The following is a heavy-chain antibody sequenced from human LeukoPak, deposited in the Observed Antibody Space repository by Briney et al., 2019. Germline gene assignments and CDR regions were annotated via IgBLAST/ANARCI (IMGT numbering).Heavy chain of an antibody. CDR1: GFTFSDYY. CDR3: ARSRYCSGGSCYIFDY. D-gene: IGHD2-15*01. Sequence: GGSLRLSCAASGFTFSDYYISWIRQAPGKGLEWVSYISSSSSYTNYADSVKGRFTISRDNAKNSLYLQMNSLRAEDTAVYYCARSRYCSGGSCYIFDYWGQGTLVTVSS. CDR2: ISSSSSYT. V-gene: IGHV3-11*03. J-gene: IGHJ4*02.